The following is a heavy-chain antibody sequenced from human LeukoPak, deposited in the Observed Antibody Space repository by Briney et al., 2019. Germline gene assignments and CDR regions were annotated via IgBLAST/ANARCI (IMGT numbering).Heavy chain of an antibody. CDR2: VSAYNGNT. Sequence: GASVKVSCKASGYTFTTYGISWVRQAPGQGLEWMGWVSAYNGNTNYAQKLQGRVTMTTDTSANTAYMELGSLRSDDTAVYYCARGLLTARARDAFHIWGQGTMVTVSS. D-gene: IGHD7-27*01. CDR1: GYTFTTYG. J-gene: IGHJ3*02. V-gene: IGHV1-18*01. CDR3: ARGLLTARARDAFHI.